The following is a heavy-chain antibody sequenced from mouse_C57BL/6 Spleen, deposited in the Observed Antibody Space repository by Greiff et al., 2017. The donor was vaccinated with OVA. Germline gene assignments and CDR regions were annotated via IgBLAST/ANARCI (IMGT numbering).Heavy chain of an antibody. Sequence: ESGPGLVKPSRSLSLTCSVTGYSITSGYYWNWIRQFPGNKLEWMGYISYDGSNNYNPSLKNRISITRDTSKNQFFLKLNSVTTEDTATYYCASSYYSNFYFDYWGQGTTLTVSS. V-gene: IGHV3-6*01. CDR2: ISYDGSN. CDR1: GYSITSGYY. D-gene: IGHD2-12*01. J-gene: IGHJ2*01. CDR3: ASSYYSNFYFDY.